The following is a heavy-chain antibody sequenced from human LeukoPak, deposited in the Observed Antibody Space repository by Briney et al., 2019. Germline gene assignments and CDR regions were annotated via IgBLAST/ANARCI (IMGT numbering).Heavy chain of an antibody. J-gene: IGHJ4*02. Sequence: ASVKVSCKASGGTFSSYAISWVRQAPGQGLEWMGIINPSGGSTSYAQKFQGRVTMTRDTSTSTVYMELSSLRSEDTAVYYCASGGMITFGGVIGNYWGQGTLVTVSS. V-gene: IGHV1-46*01. CDR3: ASGGMITFGGVIGNY. CDR1: GGTFSSYA. D-gene: IGHD3-16*02. CDR2: INPSGGST.